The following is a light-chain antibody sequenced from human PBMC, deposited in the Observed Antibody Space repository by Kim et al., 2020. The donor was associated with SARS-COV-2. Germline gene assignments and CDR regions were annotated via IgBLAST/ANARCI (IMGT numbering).Light chain of an antibody. J-gene: IGLJ3*02. CDR1: NIGSKR. CDR2: YDS. Sequence: APGKTAWITCRGNNIGSKRVHWYQQKPGQAPVLVIYYDSDRPSGIPERFSGSNSGNTATLTISRVEAGDEADYYCQVWDSSSDHRVFGGGTKLTVL. V-gene: IGLV3-21*04. CDR3: QVWDSSSDHRV.